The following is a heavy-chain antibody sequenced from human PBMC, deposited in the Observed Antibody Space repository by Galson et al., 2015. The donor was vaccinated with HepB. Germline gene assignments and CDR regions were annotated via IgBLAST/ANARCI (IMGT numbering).Heavy chain of an antibody. CDR2: ISYDGSNK. CDR3: AREMGKFLGWLLSPYPLDY. V-gene: IGHV3-30-3*01. D-gene: IGHD3-3*01. CDR1: GFTFSSYA. Sequence: SLRLSCAASGFTFSSYAMHWVRQAPGKGLEWVAVISYDGSNKYYADSVKGRFTISRDNSKNTLYLQMNSLRAEETAVYYCAREMGKFLGWLLSPYPLDYWGQGTLVTVSS. J-gene: IGHJ4*02.